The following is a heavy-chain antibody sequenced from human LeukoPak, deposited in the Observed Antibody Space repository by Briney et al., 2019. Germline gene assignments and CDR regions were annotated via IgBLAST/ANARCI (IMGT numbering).Heavy chain of an antibody. CDR1: GYTFTNYY. J-gene: IGHJ3*02. V-gene: IGHV1-2*02. Sequence: ASVKVSCKASGYTFTNYYIHWLRQAPGQGLEWMGWINPNSGGTNYAENFQGRVTLTRDTSISTAYMELSRLRSDDTAVYYCARGDKDIWGQGTMVTVSS. D-gene: IGHD2-21*01. CDR3: ARGDKDI. CDR2: INPNSGGT.